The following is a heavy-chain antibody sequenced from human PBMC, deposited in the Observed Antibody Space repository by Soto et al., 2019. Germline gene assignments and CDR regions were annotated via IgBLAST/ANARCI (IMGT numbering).Heavy chain of an antibody. CDR1: GYTFTSYD. Sequence: ASVKDSCKASGYTFTSYDINWVRQATGQGLEWMGWMNPNSGNTGYAQKFQGRVTMTRNTSISTAYMELSSLRPDDTAVYYCAGGLGIAARRHAFDIWGQGTMVTVSS. CDR2: MNPNSGNT. D-gene: IGHD6-6*01. V-gene: IGHV1-8*01. J-gene: IGHJ3*02. CDR3: AGGLGIAARRHAFDI.